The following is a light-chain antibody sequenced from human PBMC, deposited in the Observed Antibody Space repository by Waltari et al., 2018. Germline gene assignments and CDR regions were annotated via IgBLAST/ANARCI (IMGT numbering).Light chain of an antibody. CDR2: GGT. V-gene: IGKV1-39*01. Sequence: DIQMTQSPSSLSASVGDTVTVTCRASQNIWTHLNWYQQKPATAPKLLIYGGTTLQRGVPSRFSGSASGTDFTLTVSNLQPDDFAIYFCQQSFSSPWTFGQGTKLEIK. J-gene: IGKJ2*02. CDR3: QQSFSSPWT. CDR1: QNIWTH.